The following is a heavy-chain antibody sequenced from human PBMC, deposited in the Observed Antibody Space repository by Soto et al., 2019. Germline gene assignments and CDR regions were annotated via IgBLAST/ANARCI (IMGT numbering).Heavy chain of an antibody. Sequence: GGSLRLSCAASGFTVSSNYMSWVRQAPGKGLEWVSVIYSGGSTYYADSVKGRFTISRDNSKNTLYLQMNSLRAEDTAVYYCARATRYVSGFDYWGQGTLVTVSS. CDR2: IYSGGST. D-gene: IGHD1-1*01. V-gene: IGHV3-53*01. CDR1: GFTVSSNY. CDR3: ARATRYVSGFDY. J-gene: IGHJ4*02.